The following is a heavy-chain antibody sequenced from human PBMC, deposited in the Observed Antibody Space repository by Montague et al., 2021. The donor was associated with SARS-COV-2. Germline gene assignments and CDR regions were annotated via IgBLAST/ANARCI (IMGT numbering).Heavy chain of an antibody. Sequence: SETLSLTCTVSGGSISSSSYYWDWIRQPPGKGLEWIGCIYNSGSTYYNPSLKSRVSISVDTSKNQFSLKLSSVTAADTAVYYCAGHDIAKVQWLVRIESNNDAFDIWGQGTTVAVSS. J-gene: IGHJ3*02. CDR2: IYNSGST. CDR1: GGSISSSSYY. CDR3: AGHDIAKVQWLVRIESNNDAFDI. V-gene: IGHV4-39*01. D-gene: IGHD6-19*01.